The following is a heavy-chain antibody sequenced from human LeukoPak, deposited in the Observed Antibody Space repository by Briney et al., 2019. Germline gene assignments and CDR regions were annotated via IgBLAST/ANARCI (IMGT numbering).Heavy chain of an antibody. CDR1: GFTFSNYA. Sequence: PGGSLRLSCAASGFTFSNYAMSWVRQAPGKGLEWVSAISTISGSGPGTYYADSAKGRFTISRDKSKNTLYLQINSLRAEDTAVYYCAKAPIGDSSSWYYFVYRGQGTLVTVSS. D-gene: IGHD6-13*01. J-gene: IGHJ4*02. CDR3: AKAPIGDSSSWYYFVY. CDR2: ISTISGSGPGT. V-gene: IGHV3-23*01.